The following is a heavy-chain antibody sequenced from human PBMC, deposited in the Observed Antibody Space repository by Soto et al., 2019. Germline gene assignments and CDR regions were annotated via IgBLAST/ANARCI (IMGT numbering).Heavy chain of an antibody. CDR3: ARDRLLEWLSTYYYYGMEV. V-gene: IGHV1-18*01. CDR1: GYTFTSYC. J-gene: IGHJ6*02. D-gene: IGHD3-3*01. Sequence: ASVKVSCKASGYTFTSYCISWLRHAPGQGLEWMGWISAYNGNTNYAQKLQGRVTMTTDTSTSTAYMELRSLRSDDTAVYYCARDRLLEWLSTYYYYGMEVWGQGTTVTVSS. CDR2: ISAYNGNT.